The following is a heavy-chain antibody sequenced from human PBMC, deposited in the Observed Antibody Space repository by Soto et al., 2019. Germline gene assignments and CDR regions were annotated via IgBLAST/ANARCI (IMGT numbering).Heavy chain of an antibody. CDR1: VGSFSGYY. CDR3: ARRNYFYALEV. CDR2: INYSGST. Sequence: SETLSLTCAFSVGSFSGYYWGCVRQPPGKWLEWVGEINYSGSTNYNPSLKRRVTISVDTSKNQVSLKVTSVTAADTAMYYCARRNYFYALEVWGQGTTFSVSS. J-gene: IGHJ6*01. V-gene: IGHV4-34*01.